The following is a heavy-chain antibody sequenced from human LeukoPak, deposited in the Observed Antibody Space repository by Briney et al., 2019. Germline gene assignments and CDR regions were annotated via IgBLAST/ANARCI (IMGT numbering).Heavy chain of an antibody. J-gene: IGHJ4*02. CDR3: ARGLQGDY. CDR2: INHSGST. Sequence: KPWETLSLTCAVYGGSFSGYYWSWIPPPPGKGLEWIGEINHSGSTNYNPSLKSRVTISVDTSKNQFSLKLSSVTAADTAVYYCARGLQGDYWGQGTLVTVSS. CDR1: GGSFSGYY. V-gene: IGHV4-34*01.